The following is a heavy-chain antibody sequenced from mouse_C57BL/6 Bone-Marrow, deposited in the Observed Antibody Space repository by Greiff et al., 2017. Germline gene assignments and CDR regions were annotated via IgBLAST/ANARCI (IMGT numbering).Heavy chain of an antibody. V-gene: IGHV1-81*01. Sequence: VQLQESGAELARPGASVKLSCKASGYTFTSYGISWVKQRTGQGLEWIGEIYPRSGNTYYNEKFKGKATLTADKSSSTAYMELRSLTSEDSAVXFCARGATVVGRYFDVWGTGTTVTVSS. D-gene: IGHD1-1*01. CDR3: ARGATVVGRYFDV. J-gene: IGHJ1*03. CDR2: IYPRSGNT. CDR1: GYTFTSYG.